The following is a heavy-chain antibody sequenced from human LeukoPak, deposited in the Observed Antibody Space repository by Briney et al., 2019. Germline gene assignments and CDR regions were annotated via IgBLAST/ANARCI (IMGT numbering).Heavy chain of an antibody. J-gene: IGHJ4*02. Sequence: SQTLSLTCAVSGGSISSGGYSWSWIRQPPGKGLEWTGYIYHSGSTYYNPSLKSRVTISVDRSKNQFSLKLSSVTAADTAVYYCAREVASYFDYWGQGTLVTVSS. CDR3: AREVASYFDY. CDR2: IYHSGST. CDR1: GGSISSGGYS. V-gene: IGHV4-30-2*01.